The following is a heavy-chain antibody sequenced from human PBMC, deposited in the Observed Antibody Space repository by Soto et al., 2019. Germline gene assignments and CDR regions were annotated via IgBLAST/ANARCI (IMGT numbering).Heavy chain of an antibody. Sequence: EVQVLESGGGLVQPGWSLRLSCAASGFTFSSYAMSWVRQAPGKGLEWVSAISGSGVSTYYADSVKGRFTISRDNSKNTLYLQMNSLRAEDTAVYYCAKEYEYSSGWERIDYWGQGTLVTVSS. CDR1: GFTFSSYA. CDR2: ISGSGVST. CDR3: AKEYEYSSGWERIDY. V-gene: IGHV3-23*01. J-gene: IGHJ4*02. D-gene: IGHD6-19*01.